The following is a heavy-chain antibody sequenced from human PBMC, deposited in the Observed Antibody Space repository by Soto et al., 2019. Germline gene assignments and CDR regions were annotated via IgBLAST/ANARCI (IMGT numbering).Heavy chain of an antibody. Sequence: QLQLVESGGGVVQRGRSLRLSCAASGFTFSSYDMCWVRQAPGKGPEWVAVIWYDGSHIYYADSVKGRFAISRDNSKNMLYLQMNSLRAEDTAVYYCVIRDSHYYYGMDVWGQGTTVTVSS. J-gene: IGHJ6*02. CDR2: IWYDGSHI. CDR3: VIRDSHYYYGMDV. D-gene: IGHD2-15*01. V-gene: IGHV3-33*03. CDR1: GFTFSSYD.